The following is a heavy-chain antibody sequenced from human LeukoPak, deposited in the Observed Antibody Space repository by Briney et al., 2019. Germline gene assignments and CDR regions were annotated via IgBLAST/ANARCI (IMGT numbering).Heavy chain of an antibody. Sequence: SETLSLTCTVSGYSISSGYYWGWIRQPPGKGLEWIGEINHSGSTNYNPSLKSRVTISVDTSKNHFSLKLSSVTAADTAVYYCASLLVPGRFDPWGQGTLVTVSS. CDR2: INHSGST. J-gene: IGHJ5*02. D-gene: IGHD2-2*01. V-gene: IGHV4-38-2*02. CDR1: GYSISSGYY. CDR3: ASLLVPGRFDP.